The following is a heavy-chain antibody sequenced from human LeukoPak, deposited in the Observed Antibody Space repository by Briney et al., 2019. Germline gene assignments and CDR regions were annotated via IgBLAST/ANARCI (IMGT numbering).Heavy chain of an antibody. CDR3: ARGGVVSSDAFDV. D-gene: IGHD2-15*01. Sequence: PSETLSLTCTVSGGSISSYYWGWIRQPPGKGLEWIGSIYYSGSTDYNPSLKSRVTISVDTSKNQFSLKVTSVTAADTAVYYCARGGVVSSDAFDVWGQGTMVTLSS. CDR2: IYYSGST. CDR1: GGSISSYY. V-gene: IGHV4-39*01. J-gene: IGHJ3*01.